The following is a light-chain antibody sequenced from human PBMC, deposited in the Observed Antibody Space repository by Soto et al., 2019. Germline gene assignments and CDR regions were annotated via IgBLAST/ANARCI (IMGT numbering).Light chain of an antibody. CDR3: SSYKTSSTRYV. V-gene: IGLV2-14*01. CDR2: DVS. CDR1: SSDVGGYNS. Sequence: QSVLTHPASVSGSPGQSITISCTGTSSDVGGYNSVSWYQQLPGKAPKLIIYDVSNRPSGVSNRFSGSKSDNTASLTISGLQAEDEADYYCSSYKTSSTRYVFGTGTKVTVL. J-gene: IGLJ1*01.